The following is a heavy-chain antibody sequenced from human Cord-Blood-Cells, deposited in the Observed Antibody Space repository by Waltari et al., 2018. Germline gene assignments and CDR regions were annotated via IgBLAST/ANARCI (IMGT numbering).Heavy chain of an antibody. CDR1: GGSLSGYY. Sequence: QVQLQQWGAGLLKPSETLSLTCAVYGGSLSGYYWRWIRQPPGKGLEWIGEINHSGSTNYNPSLKSRVTISVDTSKNQFSLKLSSVTAADTAVYYCARLGDYGSGSYYNDYWGQGTLVTVSS. D-gene: IGHD3-10*01. CDR2: INHSGST. V-gene: IGHV4-34*01. J-gene: IGHJ4*02. CDR3: ARLGDYGSGSYYNDY.